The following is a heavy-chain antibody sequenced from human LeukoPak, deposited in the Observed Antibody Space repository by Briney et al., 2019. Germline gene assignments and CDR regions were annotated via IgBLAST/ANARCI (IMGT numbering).Heavy chain of an antibody. CDR2: IYHNGTP. Sequence: SGTLSLTCAVSVGSINSGNWWSWVRQSPGKGLEWIGEIYHNGTPNYNPSLKSRVTISADTFKNHFSLKMTSVTAADTAVYYCATAPILRGEGGEHYKYGMDVWAKGPRSSSP. CDR1: VGSINSGNW. J-gene: IGHJ6*02. V-gene: IGHV4-4*02. CDR3: ATAPILRGEGGEHYKYGMDV. D-gene: IGHD2-2*02.